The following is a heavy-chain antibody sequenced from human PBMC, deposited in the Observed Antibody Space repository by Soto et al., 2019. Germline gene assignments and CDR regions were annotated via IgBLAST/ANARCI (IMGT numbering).Heavy chain of an antibody. Sequence: ASVKVSCKASGYSFTSYDINWVRQSTGQGLEWMGWMNPNSGNTGYAQKFQGRVTMTRNTSISTAYMELSSLRSEDTAVYYCARGKTLILKKGYYYYYYYRDVWGKGTTVTVSS. CDR2: MNPNSGNT. CDR1: GYSFTSYD. V-gene: IGHV1-8*01. CDR3: ARGKTLILKKGYYYYYYYRDV. D-gene: IGHD2-15*01. J-gene: IGHJ6*03.